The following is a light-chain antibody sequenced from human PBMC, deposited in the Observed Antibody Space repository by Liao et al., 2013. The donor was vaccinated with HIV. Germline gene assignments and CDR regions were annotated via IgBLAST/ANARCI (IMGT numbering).Light chain of an antibody. V-gene: IGLV3-1*01. CDR2: QDS. CDR1: KFYSRY. Sequence: SYELTQPPSLSVSPGQTATIPCSGDKFYSRYASWYQQKPGQSPVLVIYQDSKRPSGVPERFSGSNSGNTATLTISGTQAMDEADYYCQAWDSSTLYVFGTGTKVTVL. CDR3: QAWDSSTLYV. J-gene: IGLJ1*01.